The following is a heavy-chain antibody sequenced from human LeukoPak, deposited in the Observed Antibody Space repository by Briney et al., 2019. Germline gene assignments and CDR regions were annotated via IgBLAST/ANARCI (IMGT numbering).Heavy chain of an antibody. CDR3: ARSRGWLKDY. D-gene: IGHD6-19*01. V-gene: IGHV3-7*01. Sequence: GGSLRLSCAASGFTFSNYWMNWVRQAPGKGLEWVANIKRDGSEIYYVDSVKGRFTISRDNAKNSLYLQMNSLRVEDTAVYYCARSRGWLKDYWGQGTLVTVSS. J-gene: IGHJ4*02. CDR2: IKRDGSEI. CDR1: GFTFSNYW.